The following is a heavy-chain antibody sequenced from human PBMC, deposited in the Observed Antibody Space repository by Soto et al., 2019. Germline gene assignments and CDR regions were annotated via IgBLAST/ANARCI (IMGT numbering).Heavy chain of an antibody. J-gene: IGHJ4*02. CDR1: GYTFTNFG. Sequence: ASVKVSCKTSGYTFTNFGISWVRQAPGQGLEWMGWVTTDKGKTTYAQKFQGRVTMTTDTSTSTAYMELRSLRSDDTAVYYCATRSPVFDYWGQGTLVTVSS. CDR2: VTTDKGKT. CDR3: ATRSPVFDY. V-gene: IGHV1-18*01.